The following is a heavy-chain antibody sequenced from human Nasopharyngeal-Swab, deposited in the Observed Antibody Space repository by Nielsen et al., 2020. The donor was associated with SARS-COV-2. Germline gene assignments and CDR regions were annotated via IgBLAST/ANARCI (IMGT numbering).Heavy chain of an antibody. CDR3: VRPRYCSAASCDRHSGVGLFDY. J-gene: IGHJ4*02. Sequence: ASVKVSCKASGYTLTTYAMHWVRQAPGQRLEWVGWMNPNSGNTGYAQKFQGRVTMTRDTSITTAYMELSSLRSEDTAVYYCVRPRYCSAASCDRHSGVGLFDYWGQGTLVTVSS. V-gene: IGHV1-8*02. D-gene: IGHD2-8*02. CDR1: GYTLTTYA. CDR2: MNPNSGNT.